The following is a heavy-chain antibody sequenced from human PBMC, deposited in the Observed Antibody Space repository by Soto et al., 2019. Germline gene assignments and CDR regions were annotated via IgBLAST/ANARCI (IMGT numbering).Heavy chain of an antibody. CDR1: GFTFSSYG. V-gene: IGHV3-33*01. D-gene: IGHD5-18*01. CDR3: ARDGDGYRYGSTIDY. Sequence: GGSLRLSCAASGFTFSSYGMHWVRQAPGKGLEWVAVIWYDGSNKYYADSVKGRFTISRDNSKNTLYLQMNSLRAEDTAVYYCARDGDGYRYGSTIDYWGQGTLVTVSS. CDR2: IWYDGSNK. J-gene: IGHJ4*02.